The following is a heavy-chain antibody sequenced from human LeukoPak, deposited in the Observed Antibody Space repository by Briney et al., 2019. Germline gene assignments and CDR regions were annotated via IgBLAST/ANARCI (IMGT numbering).Heavy chain of an antibody. CDR1: GGSISSGGYY. Sequence: SETLSLTCTVSGGSISSGGYYWSWIRQPPGKGLEWIGYIYHSGSTYYNPSLKSRVTISVDRSKNQFSLKLSSVTAADTAVYYCAREEPTGGKTKDAFDIWGQGTMVTVSS. CDR3: AREEPTGGKTKDAFDI. J-gene: IGHJ3*02. CDR2: IYHSGST. D-gene: IGHD7-27*01. V-gene: IGHV4-30-2*01.